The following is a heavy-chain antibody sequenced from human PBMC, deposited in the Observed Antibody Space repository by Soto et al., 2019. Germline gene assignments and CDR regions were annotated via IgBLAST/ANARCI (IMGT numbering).Heavy chain of an antibody. J-gene: IGHJ6*02. CDR1: GFTFSSYA. V-gene: IGHV3-23*01. CDR2: ISGSGGST. D-gene: IGHD3-10*01. Sequence: EVQLLESGGGLVQPGGSLRLSCAASGFTFSSYAMSWVRQAPGKGLEWVSAISGSGGSTYYADSVKGRFTISRDNSKNTLYLQRNSLRAEDTAVYYCAKKGGAGSYYRYYYGMAVWGQGSTVTVSS. CDR3: AKKGGAGSYYRYYYGMAV.